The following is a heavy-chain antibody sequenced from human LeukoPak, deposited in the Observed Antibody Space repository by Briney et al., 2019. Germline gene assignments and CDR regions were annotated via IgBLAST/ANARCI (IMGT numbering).Heavy chain of an antibody. D-gene: IGHD2-2*01. CDR3: ARDCTSTTCYVRAFDH. CDR2: ISADNGNT. J-gene: IGHJ4*02. CDR1: GYSFTNYG. Sequence: GASVKVSCKASGYSFTNYGISWVRQAPGQGLEWVAWISADNGNTNYAQKVQGRVTMTTDTSTGTVYMELRSLRYDDTAVYYCARDCTSTTCYVRAFDHWGQGTLVTVSS. V-gene: IGHV1-18*01.